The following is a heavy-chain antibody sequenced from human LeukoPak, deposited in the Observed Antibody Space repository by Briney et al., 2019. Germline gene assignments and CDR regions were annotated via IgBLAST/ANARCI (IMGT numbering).Heavy chain of an antibody. CDR1: GFIFSSFA. D-gene: IGHD3-10*01. CDR3: AKSRTDYWGAGSYVGGLDH. V-gene: IGHV3-23*01. J-gene: IGHJ4*02. CDR2: LSGSGDTT. Sequence: GGSLRLSCAASGFIFSSFAMSWVRQAPGKGLEWVSGLSGSGDTTYYADSAKGRFTISRDNSKNTLYLEMNSLRVDDTAVYYCAKSRTDYWGAGSYVGGLDHWGQGALVTVSS.